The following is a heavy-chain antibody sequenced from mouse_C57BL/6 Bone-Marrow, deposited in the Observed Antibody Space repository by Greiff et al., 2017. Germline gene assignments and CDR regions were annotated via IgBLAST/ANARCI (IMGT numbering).Heavy chain of an antibody. D-gene: IGHD3-2*02. J-gene: IGHJ4*01. CDR2: IYPRSGNT. CDR1: GYTFTSYG. Sequence: QVQLKESGAELARPGASVKLSCKASGYTFTSYGISWVKQRTGQGLEWIGEIYPRSGNTYYNEKFKGKATLTANKSSSTAYMELRSLTSEASAVYFCSRQLRLRRKGAMDYWVQGTSVTVSS. CDR3: SRQLRLRRKGAMDY. V-gene: IGHV1-81*01.